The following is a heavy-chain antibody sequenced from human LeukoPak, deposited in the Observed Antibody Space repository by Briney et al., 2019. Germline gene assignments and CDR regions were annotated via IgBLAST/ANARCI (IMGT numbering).Heavy chain of an antibody. Sequence: PGGSLRLSCAASGFTFSSYSMNWVRQAPGKGLEWVSSISSSSSYIYYADSVKGRFTISRDNAKNSLYLQMNSLRAEDTAVYYCAREGKDILTGYSYPFDYWGQGTLVTVSS. CDR3: AREGKDILTGYSYPFDY. V-gene: IGHV3-21*01. CDR1: GFTFSSYS. J-gene: IGHJ4*02. CDR2: ISSSSSYI. D-gene: IGHD3-9*01.